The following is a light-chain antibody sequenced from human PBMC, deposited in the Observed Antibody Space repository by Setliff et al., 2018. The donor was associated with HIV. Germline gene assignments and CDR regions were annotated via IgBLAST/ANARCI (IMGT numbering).Light chain of an antibody. CDR1: NIRSKS. J-gene: IGLJ1*01. V-gene: IGLV3-21*03. CDR2: EDS. Sequence: SYELTQPPSVSVAPGKTARMTCEGNNIRSKSVHWYQQKPGQAPVLVVYEDSDRPSGIPERISGSKSGNTANLSISRVEAGDEADYYCQVWDGSSDHFVFGSGTKVTVL. CDR3: QVWDGSSDHFV.